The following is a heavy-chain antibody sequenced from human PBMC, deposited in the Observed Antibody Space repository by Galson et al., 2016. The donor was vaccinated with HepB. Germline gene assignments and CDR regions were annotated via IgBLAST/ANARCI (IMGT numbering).Heavy chain of an antibody. V-gene: IGHV3-9*01. CDR1: GFSLAEYA. Sequence: SLRLSCAASGFSLAEYAIHWVRQVPGKGLEWVSGISWNGRTLGYADSVKGRFTISKDHAKNSLYLQMNSLRPEDTALYYCAKDKTSGHSSGWYYFDYWGQGTLVTVSS. J-gene: IGHJ4*02. CDR2: ISWNGRTL. D-gene: IGHD6-19*01. CDR3: AKDKTSGHSSGWYYFDY.